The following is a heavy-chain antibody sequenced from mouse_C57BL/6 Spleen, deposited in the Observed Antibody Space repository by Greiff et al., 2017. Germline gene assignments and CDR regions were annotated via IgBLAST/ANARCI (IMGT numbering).Heavy chain of an antibody. CDR3: AKGDYYCSSYSYYFDY. D-gene: IGHD1-1*01. V-gene: IGHV1-69*01. CDR2: IDPSDSYT. CDR1: GYTFTSYW. Sequence: QVQLQQPGAELVMPGASVKLSCKASGYTFTSYWMHWVKQRPGQGLEWIGEIDPSDSYTNYNQKFKGKSTLTVDKSSSTAYMQLSSLTSEDSAVYYCAKGDYYCSSYSYYFDYWGQGTTLTVSS. J-gene: IGHJ2*01.